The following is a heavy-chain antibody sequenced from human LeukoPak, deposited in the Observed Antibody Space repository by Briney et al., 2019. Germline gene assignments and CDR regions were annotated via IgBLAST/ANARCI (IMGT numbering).Heavy chain of an antibody. CDR1: GFTFSSYA. V-gene: IGHV3-66*01. Sequence: GGSLRLSCAASGFTFSSYAMHWVRQAPGKGLEWVSVIYSGGSTYYADSVKGRFTISRDNSKNTLYLQMNSLRAEDTAVYYCARVHYYYYYMDVWGKGTTVTISS. CDR2: IYSGGST. J-gene: IGHJ6*03. CDR3: ARVHYYYYYMDV.